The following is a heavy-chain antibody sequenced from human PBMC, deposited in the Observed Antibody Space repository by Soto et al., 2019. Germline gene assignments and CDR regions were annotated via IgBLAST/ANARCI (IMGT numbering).Heavy chain of an antibody. CDR1: GGTFSSYT. Sequence: ASVKVSCKASGGTFSSYTISWVRQAPGQGLEWMGRIIPILGIANYAQKFQGRVTITADKSTSTAYMELSSLRSEDTAVYYCARDSLQGQYYYYYYMDVWGKGTTVTVSS. CDR2: IIPILGIA. CDR3: ARDSLQGQYYYYYYMDV. D-gene: IGHD2-15*01. V-gene: IGHV1-69*02. J-gene: IGHJ6*03.